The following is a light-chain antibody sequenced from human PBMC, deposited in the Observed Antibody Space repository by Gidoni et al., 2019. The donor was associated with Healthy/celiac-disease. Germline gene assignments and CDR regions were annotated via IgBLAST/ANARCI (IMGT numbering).Light chain of an antibody. V-gene: IGKV4-1*01. Sequence: DIVMTQSPDSLAVSLGESATINCKSSQSVLYSSNHKNYFAWYQQKPGQPPKLLIYWASTRESGVPDRFSGSGSGTDFTLTISSLQAEDVAIYYCQQYYSTPLTFGGGTKVEIK. CDR2: WAS. CDR3: QQYYSTPLT. CDR1: QSVLYSSNHKNY. J-gene: IGKJ4*01.